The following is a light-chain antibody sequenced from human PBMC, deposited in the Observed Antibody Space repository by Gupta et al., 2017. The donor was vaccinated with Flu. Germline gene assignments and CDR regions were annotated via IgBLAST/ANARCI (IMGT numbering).Light chain of an antibody. J-gene: IGKJ2*02. CDR2: TAS. V-gene: IGKV1-39*01. CDR1: QTLAVY. Sequence: PSTQDASVVRCVTVACRARQTLAVYLDWSQQRPGKAPKLLISTASTSDTGVPLRFNGDGSGTEFTLTIDERQPEDFANYYCQQRVYRPRTFGQGTTVEIE. CDR3: QQRVYRPRT.